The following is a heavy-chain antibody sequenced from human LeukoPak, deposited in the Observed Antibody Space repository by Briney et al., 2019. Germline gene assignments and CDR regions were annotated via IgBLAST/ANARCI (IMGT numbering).Heavy chain of an antibody. CDR2: TYYRSTWYH. CDR1: GDSVSNNNAA. Sequence: SQTLSLTSAISGDSVSNNNAAWNWPRQSPSRGLEWLGRTYYRSTWYHDYALSVQSRVTINPDTSKNQFSLQLNSVTPEDTAVYYCASGWALNVWGQGTVVTVSS. CDR3: ASGWALNV. J-gene: IGHJ3*01. V-gene: IGHV6-1*01. D-gene: IGHD2-15*01.